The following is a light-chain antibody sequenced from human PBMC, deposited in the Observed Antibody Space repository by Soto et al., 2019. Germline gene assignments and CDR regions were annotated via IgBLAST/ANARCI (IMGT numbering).Light chain of an antibody. CDR2: EVT. CDR3: SSFTGASTI. CDR1: SSDVGGYNY. V-gene: IGLV2-8*01. Sequence: QSVLTQPPSASGSPGQSVTISCTGTSSDVGGYNYVSWYQQHPGKAPKLVIYEVTKRPSGVPDRFSGSKSGNMASLTVSGLQAEDEADYYCSSFTGASTIFGTGTKLTVL. J-gene: IGLJ1*01.